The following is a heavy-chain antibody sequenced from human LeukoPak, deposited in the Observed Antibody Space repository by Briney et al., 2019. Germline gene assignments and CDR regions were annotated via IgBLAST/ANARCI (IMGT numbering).Heavy chain of an antibody. CDR2: IMPNGETR. D-gene: IGHD2-15*01. J-gene: IGHJ3*02. V-gene: IGHV3-64*01. Sequence: GGSLRLSCAASGFSFSNYVMHWVRQAPGKGLEYVSAIMPNGETRGYANSMKGRFTISRDNSKNTLYLQMGSLRAEDMAIYYCARDQDGGFAFDIWGQGTLVTVSS. CDR3: ARDQDGGFAFDI. CDR1: GFSFSNYV.